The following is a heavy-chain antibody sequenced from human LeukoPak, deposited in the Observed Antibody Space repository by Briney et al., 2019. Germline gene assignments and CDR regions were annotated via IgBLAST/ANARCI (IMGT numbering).Heavy chain of an antibody. CDR3: AKTRRAAVNWFDP. Sequence: PGGSLRLSCAASGFTFSSYGMHWVRQAPGKGPEWVAFIRYDGSNKYYADSVKGRFTISRDNSKNTLYLQMNSLRAEDTAVYYCAKTRRAAVNWFDPWGQGTLVTVSS. D-gene: IGHD2-15*01. CDR2: IRYDGSNK. CDR1: GFTFSSYG. J-gene: IGHJ5*02. V-gene: IGHV3-30*02.